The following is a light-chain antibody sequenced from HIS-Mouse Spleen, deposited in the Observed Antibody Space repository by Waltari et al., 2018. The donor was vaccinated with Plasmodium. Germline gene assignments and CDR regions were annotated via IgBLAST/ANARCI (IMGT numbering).Light chain of an antibody. Sequence: SYELTQPPSVSVSPGQTARLTCSGDSLPQQYAYWYQQKSGQAPVLVIYEDSKRPSGIPERFSGSSSGTMATLTISGAQVEDEADYYCYSTDSSGNHRVFGGGTKLTVL. CDR1: SLPQQY. J-gene: IGLJ3*02. CDR3: YSTDSSGNHRV. CDR2: EDS. V-gene: IGLV3-10*01.